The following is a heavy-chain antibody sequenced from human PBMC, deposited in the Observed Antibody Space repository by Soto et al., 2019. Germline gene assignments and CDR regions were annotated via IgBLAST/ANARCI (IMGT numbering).Heavy chain of an antibody. D-gene: IGHD4-17*01. CDR2: LSGGSSST. CDR3: AKVLTTSFYYFDY. V-gene: IGHV3-23*01. CDR1: GFSFSSYA. J-gene: IGHJ4*02. Sequence: EVQLLESGGGLTQPGGSLRLSCAASGFSFSSYAMTWVRQAPGKGLEWVSALSGGSSSTYYADSVKGRFTISRDNSKNTLYLQMNNLRAEYTSIYYCAKVLTTSFYYFDYWGQGTLVTVS.